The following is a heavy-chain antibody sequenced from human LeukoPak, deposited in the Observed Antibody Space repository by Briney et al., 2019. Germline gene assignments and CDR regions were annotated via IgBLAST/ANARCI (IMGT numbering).Heavy chain of an antibody. CDR2: IYPWDSDT. V-gene: IGHV5-51*01. CDR3: ARGGGYCSSTSCYIGYY. J-gene: IGHJ4*02. CDR1: GYSFTSYW. D-gene: IGHD2-2*02. Sequence: GESLKISCKGSGYSFTSYWIGWVRQMPGKGPEWMGIIYPWDSDTRYSRSFQGQVTLSADKSISTAYLQWSSLKASDTAMYYCARGGGYCSSTSCYIGYYWGQGTLVTVSS.